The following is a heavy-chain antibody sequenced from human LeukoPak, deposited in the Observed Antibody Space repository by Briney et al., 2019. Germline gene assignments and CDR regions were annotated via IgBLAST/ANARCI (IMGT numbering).Heavy chain of an antibody. V-gene: IGHV4-59*01. CDR2: ISYSGST. J-gene: IGHJ5*02. CDR3: AREPGFDSSGYLNWFDP. D-gene: IGHD3-22*01. Sequence: SETLSLTCTVSGGSISSYYWSWIRQPPGKGLEGIACISYSGSTNYNPCLRSRVTISVDRSKNQLSLKLSSVTAADMAVYYCAREPGFDSSGYLNWFDPWGQGTLVTVSS. CDR1: GGSISSYY.